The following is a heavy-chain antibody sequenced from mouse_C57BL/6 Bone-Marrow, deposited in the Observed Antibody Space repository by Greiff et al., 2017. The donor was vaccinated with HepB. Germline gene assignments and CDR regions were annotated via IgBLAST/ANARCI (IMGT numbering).Heavy chain of an antibody. D-gene: IGHD2-10*01. J-gene: IGHJ1*03. CDR1: GYTFTSYW. V-gene: IGHV1-55*01. CDR2: IYPGSGST. Sequence: QVQLQQPGAELVKPGASVKMSCKASGYTFTSYWITWVKQRPGQGLEWIGDIYPGSGSTNYNEKFKSKATLTVDTSSRPAYMQLSSLTSEDSAVYYCARWGAYYGNYGGYFDVWGTGTTVTVSS. CDR3: ARWGAYYGNYGGYFDV.